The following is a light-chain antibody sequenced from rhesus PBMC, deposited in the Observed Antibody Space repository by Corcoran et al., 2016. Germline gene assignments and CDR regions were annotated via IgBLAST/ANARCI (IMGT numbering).Light chain of an antibody. CDR2: AAS. V-gene: IGKV1-36*01. CDR3: LQYNSKPLT. J-gene: IGKJ4*01. Sequence: DIQMTQSPSSLSASVGDRVTITCRASQGISTYLSWYQQKPGKAPKLRIYAASSVESGVPSRFSGSGSGTEFTLTISSLQPEDFAAYYCLQYNSKPLTFGGGTKVELK. CDR1: QGISTY.